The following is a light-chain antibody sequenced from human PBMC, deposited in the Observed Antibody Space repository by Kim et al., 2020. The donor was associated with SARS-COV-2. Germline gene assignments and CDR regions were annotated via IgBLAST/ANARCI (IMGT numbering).Light chain of an antibody. CDR1: RDGSRY. V-gene: IGKV1-16*01. CDR3: QQYNGYPYT. J-gene: IGKJ2*01. CDR2: GAC. Sequence: ACGGGRVCSTWRASRDGSRYLAGCQQKPGKGPKSVMYGACSLDSGVPSRVNGSGSGTDFTLTISSLQAEGLGTYCCQQYNGYPYTLGQGTELEI.